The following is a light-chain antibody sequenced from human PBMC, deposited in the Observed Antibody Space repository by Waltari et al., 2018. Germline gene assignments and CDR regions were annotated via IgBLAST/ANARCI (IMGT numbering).Light chain of an antibody. J-gene: IGKJ2*01. Sequence: DIQMTQSPSTLSASVGDRVTITCRASHRISSWLAWYQQKPGKAPNLLIYEASSLQSGVSSRFSVSGSGTEFTLTIKSLQPDDFATYYCQQYNTYPYTFGQGTKLEI. V-gene: IGKV1-5*03. CDR2: EAS. CDR1: HRISSW. CDR3: QQYNTYPYT.